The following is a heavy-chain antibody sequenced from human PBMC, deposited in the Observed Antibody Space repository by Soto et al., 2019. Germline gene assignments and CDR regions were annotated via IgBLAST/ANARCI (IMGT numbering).Heavy chain of an antibody. J-gene: IGHJ2*01. D-gene: IGHD4-17*01. CDR2: ISGSGGST. Sequence: EVQLLESGGGLVQPGGSLRLSCAASGFTFSSYAMSWVRQAPGKGLEWVSAISGSGGSTYYADSVKGRFTISRDNSKNTLYLQMNSLRAEDTAVYYCAKEVRYGGNPMWYFDLWGRGTLVTVSS. CDR3: AKEVRYGGNPMWYFDL. CDR1: GFTFSSYA. V-gene: IGHV3-23*01.